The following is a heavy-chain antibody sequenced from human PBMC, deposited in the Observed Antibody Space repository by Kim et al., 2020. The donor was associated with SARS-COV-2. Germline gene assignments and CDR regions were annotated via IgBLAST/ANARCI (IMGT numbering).Heavy chain of an antibody. CDR3: ARARITMIVVVKYFDY. CDR2: IYYSGST. J-gene: IGHJ4*02. CDR1: GGSISSGGYY. Sequence: SETLSLTCTVSGGSISSGGYYWSWIRQHPGKGLEWIGYIYYSGSTYYNPSLKSRVTISVDTSKNQFSLKLSSVTAADTAAYYCARARITMIVVVKYFDYWGQGTLVTVSS. V-gene: IGHV4-31*03. D-gene: IGHD3-22*01.